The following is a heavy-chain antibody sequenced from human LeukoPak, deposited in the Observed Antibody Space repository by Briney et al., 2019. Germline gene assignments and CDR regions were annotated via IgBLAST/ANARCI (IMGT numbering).Heavy chain of an antibody. D-gene: IGHD3-3*01. V-gene: IGHV3-23*01. CDR3: ARDGPYYDFWSGYSTYYYMDV. Sequence: PGGSLRLSCVASGFTFSNYAMSWVRQAPGKGLEWVSAISMSGGSTYYADSVKGRFTISRDNSKNTLYLQMNSLRAEDTAVYYCARDGPYYDFWSGYSTYYYMDVWGKGTTVTVSS. J-gene: IGHJ6*03. CDR1: GFTFSNYA. CDR2: ISMSGGST.